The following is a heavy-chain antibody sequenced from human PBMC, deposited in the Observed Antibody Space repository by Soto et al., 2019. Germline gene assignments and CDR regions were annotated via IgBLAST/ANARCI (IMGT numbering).Heavy chain of an antibody. CDR2: TYYRSKWYN. J-gene: IGHJ6*02. Sequence: SQTLSLTCAISGDSVSSNSAAWNWIRQSPSRGLEWLGRTYYRSKWYNDYAVSVKSRITINPDTSKNQFSLQLNSVTPEDTAVYFCATPRGNWNYNYYYYGMDVWGQGTTVTVSS. CDR1: GDSVSSNSAA. V-gene: IGHV6-1*01. D-gene: IGHD1-7*01. CDR3: ATPRGNWNYNYYYYGMDV.